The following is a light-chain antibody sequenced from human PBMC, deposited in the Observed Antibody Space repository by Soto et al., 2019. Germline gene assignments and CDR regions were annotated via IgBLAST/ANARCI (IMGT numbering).Light chain of an antibody. CDR3: LQDYSYPRT. J-gene: IGKJ1*01. Sequence: AIPMTQSPFSLSASVGDRVTITCRASQGIRDDLSWYQQKAGKAPKLLIFTASKLNSGVPSRFSGSFSGTNFSLTISDLQPEDCATYYCLQDYSYPRTFGQGTKVEI. CDR1: QGIRDD. V-gene: IGKV1-6*01. CDR2: TAS.